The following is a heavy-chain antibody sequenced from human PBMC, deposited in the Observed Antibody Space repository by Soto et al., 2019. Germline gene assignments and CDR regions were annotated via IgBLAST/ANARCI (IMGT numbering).Heavy chain of an antibody. CDR3: AKSGYTPNNWFDP. D-gene: IGHD5-18*01. V-gene: IGHV3-23*01. Sequence: LRLSFAASGFTFSNYAMSWVRQAPGKGLEWVSYISNTGGRTNYADSVKGRFSISRDNSKNTLYLQMNSLRAEDTAIYYCAKSGYTPNNWFDPWGQGTLVTVSS. CDR1: GFTFSNYA. CDR2: ISNTGGRT. J-gene: IGHJ5*02.